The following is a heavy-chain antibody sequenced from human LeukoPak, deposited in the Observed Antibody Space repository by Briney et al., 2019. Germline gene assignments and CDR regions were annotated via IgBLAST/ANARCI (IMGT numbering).Heavy chain of an antibody. CDR3: ARGLAVAGTNWFDP. CDR1: GYTLNSYD. D-gene: IGHD6-19*01. J-gene: IGHJ5*02. CDR2: MNPNSGNT. Sequence: ASVKVSCKASGYTLNSYDISWVRQAPGQGLEWMGWMNPNSGNTGYAQKFQGRVTMTRNTSISTAYMELSSLRSEDTAVYYCARGLAVAGTNWFDPWGQGTLVTVSS. V-gene: IGHV1-8*02.